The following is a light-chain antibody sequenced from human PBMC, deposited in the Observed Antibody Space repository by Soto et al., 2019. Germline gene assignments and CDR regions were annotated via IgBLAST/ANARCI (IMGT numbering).Light chain of an antibody. CDR2: LNSDGSH. Sequence: QCVLTQSPSASASLGASVKLTCTLSSGYSNYAIAWHQQQSEKGPRYLMKLNSDGSHSKGDGIPDRFSGSSSGAERYLTISSLQSEDEADYYCQTWGSGIVVFGGGTKLTVL. J-gene: IGLJ2*01. CDR1: SGYSNYA. CDR3: QTWGSGIVV. V-gene: IGLV4-69*01.